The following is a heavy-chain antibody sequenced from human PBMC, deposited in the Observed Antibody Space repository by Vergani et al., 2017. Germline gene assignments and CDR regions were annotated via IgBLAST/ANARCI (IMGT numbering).Heavy chain of an antibody. Sequence: QVQLVQSGAEVMKPGSSVKVSCKASGGTFSSYAISWVRQAPGQGLEWMGGIIPIFGTAHCAQKFQGRDTITAAESTSTAYMELSSLRSEATAVYYCARGGRVVITALEDWGQGSLVTVSS. CDR1: GGTFSSYA. CDR2: IIPIFGTA. V-gene: IGHV1-69*01. CDR3: ARGGRVVITALED. J-gene: IGHJ4*02. D-gene: IGHD3-22*01.